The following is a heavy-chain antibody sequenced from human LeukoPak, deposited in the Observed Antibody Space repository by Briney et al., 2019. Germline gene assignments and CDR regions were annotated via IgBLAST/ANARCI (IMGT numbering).Heavy chain of an antibody. CDR3: ERRTYFDL. Sequence: SETLSLTCTVSGGSLSSGSFYWIWIPHPPGKGLEGIGYNYYSGFTNYNPSLNNQVTISVDTSKSQCSLKLSSVTAADTAVYYCERRTYFDLWGRGTLVTVSS. CDR2: NYYSGFT. V-gene: IGHV4-61*01. J-gene: IGHJ2*01. CDR1: GGSLSSGSFY.